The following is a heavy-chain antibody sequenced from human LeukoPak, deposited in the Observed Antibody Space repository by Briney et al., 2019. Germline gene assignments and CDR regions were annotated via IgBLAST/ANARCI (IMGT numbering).Heavy chain of an antibody. CDR3: AKDWRWLQFERVDY. CDR1: GFTFSSYA. J-gene: IGHJ4*02. Sequence: GGSLRLSCAASGFTFSSYAMSWVRQAPGKGLEWVSAISGSGGSTYYADSVKGRFTISRDNSKNTLYLQMNSLRAEDTAVYYCAKDWRWLQFERVDYWGQGTLVTVSS. D-gene: IGHD5-24*01. CDR2: ISGSGGST. V-gene: IGHV3-23*01.